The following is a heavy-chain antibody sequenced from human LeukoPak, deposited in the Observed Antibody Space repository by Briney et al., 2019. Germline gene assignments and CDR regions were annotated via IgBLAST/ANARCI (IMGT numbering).Heavy chain of an antibody. CDR3: SRGPDFYDSSGYYPI. CDR1: GGSFRNYY. Sequence: SETLSLTCAVYGGSFRNYYWSWIRQPPGKGLEWIGEINHSGSTKYNPSLKSRVTISVNRSKNQFSLKLSSVTAAGTAVYYCSRGPDFYDSSGYYPIWGQGTLVTVSS. CDR2: INHSGST. V-gene: IGHV4-34*01. J-gene: IGHJ4*02. D-gene: IGHD3-22*01.